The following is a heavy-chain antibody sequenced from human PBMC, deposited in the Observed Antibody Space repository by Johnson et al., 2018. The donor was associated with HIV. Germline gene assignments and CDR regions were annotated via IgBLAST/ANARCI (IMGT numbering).Heavy chain of an antibody. CDR2: PQYDGSNK. Sequence: VHLVESGGGVERPGGSLRLSCAASGFTFDDYAMSWVRQAPGKGLEWVAFPQYDGSNKYYVDSVKGRFTISRDNAKKAVYLQMTNLRAEDTAVYFCAKESRESRSAFDIWGQGTMVTVSS. J-gene: IGHJ3*02. CDR1: GFTFDDYA. D-gene: IGHD3-22*01. CDR3: AKESRESRSAFDI. V-gene: IGHV3-30*02.